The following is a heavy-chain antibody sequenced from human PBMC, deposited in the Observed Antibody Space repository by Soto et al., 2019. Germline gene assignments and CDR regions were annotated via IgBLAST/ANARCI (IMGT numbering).Heavy chain of an antibody. J-gene: IGHJ4*02. Sequence: SETLSLTCAVSGGSLSSGGYSWSWIRQPPGKGLEWIGYIYHSGSTYYNPSLKSRVTISVDTSKNQFSLKLSSVTAADTAVYYCARERAGPNDYWGQGTLVTVSS. CDR1: GGSLSSGGYS. D-gene: IGHD6-19*01. CDR3: ARERAGPNDY. CDR2: IYHSGST. V-gene: IGHV4-30-2*01.